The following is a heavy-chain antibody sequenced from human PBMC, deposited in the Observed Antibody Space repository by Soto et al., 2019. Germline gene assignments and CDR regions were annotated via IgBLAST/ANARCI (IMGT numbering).Heavy chain of an antibody. J-gene: IGHJ4*02. CDR2: IDPRDSDT. V-gene: IGHV5-51*01. D-gene: IGHD6-6*01. CDR1: GYSFTTYW. Sequence: GESLKISCKGSGYSFTTYWIGWVRQMPGKGLEWMGIIDPRDSDTRYSPSFQGQVTISADKSINTAYLQWSSLKASDTAMYYCARPGSSSSDYWGQGTLVTVSS. CDR3: ARPGSSSSDY.